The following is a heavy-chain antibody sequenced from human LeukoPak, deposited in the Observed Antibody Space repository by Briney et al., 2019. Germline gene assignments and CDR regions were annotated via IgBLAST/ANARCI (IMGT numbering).Heavy chain of an antibody. V-gene: IGHV4-59*12. D-gene: IGHD1-26*01. CDR2: IYYSGST. Sequence: SETLSLTCSVSGGSISSNYWSWFRQPPGKGLEWIGYIYYSGSTTYNPSLKSRVTISVDTSKTQFSLKLTSVTAADAAVYYCASSVGSTDYWGQGTLVTVSS. CDR1: GGSISSNY. J-gene: IGHJ4*02. CDR3: ASSVGSTDY.